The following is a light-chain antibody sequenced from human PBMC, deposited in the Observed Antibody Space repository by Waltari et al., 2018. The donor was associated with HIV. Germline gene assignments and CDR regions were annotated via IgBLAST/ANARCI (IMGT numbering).Light chain of an antibody. J-gene: IGKJ4*02. CDR3: QQYKSYPLK. CDR2: PAS. V-gene: IGKV1-5*03. CDR1: QSISDW. Sequence: DTQITQSPSTLSASVGDRVTITCRASQSISDWFAWYKQKPGRAPNLLTYPASKLKSWVPSRCSGAASGTEYTLTTSGLQPEDFATYFCQQYKSYPLKFGRGTEVEIK.